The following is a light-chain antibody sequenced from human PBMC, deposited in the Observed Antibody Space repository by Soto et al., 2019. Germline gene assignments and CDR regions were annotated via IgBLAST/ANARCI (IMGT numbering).Light chain of an antibody. CDR1: QGISSC. Sequence: DIQLTQSPSSLSASVGDRVTITCRVSQGISSCLNWYRQKLGKVAKLLIFIAPNLQSGDPSRFSGSGSGTEFTITISSLQPEGVATYHCRRTFNVPWTFGQGTKVDIK. CDR3: RRTFNVPWT. V-gene: IGKV1-27*01. CDR2: IAP. J-gene: IGKJ1*01.